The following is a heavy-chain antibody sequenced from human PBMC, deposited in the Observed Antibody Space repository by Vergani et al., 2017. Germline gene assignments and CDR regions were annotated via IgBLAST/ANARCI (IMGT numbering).Heavy chain of an antibody. Sequence: QVQLQESGPGLVKPSETLSLTCTVSGGSISSYYWSWIRQPPGKGLEWIGYIYYSGSTNYNPSLKSRVTISVDTSKNQFSLKLSSVTAAATAVYYCARVRYSSSYPSFDYWGQGTLVTVSS. D-gene: IGHD6-13*01. CDR3: ARVRYSSSYPSFDY. J-gene: IGHJ4*02. V-gene: IGHV4-59*01. CDR1: GGSISSYY. CDR2: IYYSGST.